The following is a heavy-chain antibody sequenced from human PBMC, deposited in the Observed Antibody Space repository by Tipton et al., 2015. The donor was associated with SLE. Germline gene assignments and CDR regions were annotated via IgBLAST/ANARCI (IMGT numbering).Heavy chain of an antibody. Sequence: SLRLSCAASGVMFNNNAMYWVRQAPGKGLEWVAVIWFDGNNKYYGDSVKGRFTISRDNSKNTLYLQMNSLRAEDTAVYYCAAELVDAFDIWGQGTMVTVSS. D-gene: IGHD6-13*01. J-gene: IGHJ3*02. CDR1: GVMFNNNA. CDR2: IWFDGNNK. CDR3: AAELVDAFDI. V-gene: IGHV3-33*01.